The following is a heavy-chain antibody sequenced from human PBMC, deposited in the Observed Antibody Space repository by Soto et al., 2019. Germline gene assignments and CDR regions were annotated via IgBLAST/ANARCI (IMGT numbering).Heavy chain of an antibody. Sequence: SLRLSCAASGFTLSNYAMHWVRQAPGKGLEWVAVISHDGRNNYYADSVKGRFTISRDNSKSTLSLQMNSLRPEDTAVYYCARELLRYSGLDYWGQGTLVTVSS. J-gene: IGHJ4*02. V-gene: IGHV3-30*04. CDR3: ARELLRYSGLDY. CDR1: GFTLSNYA. D-gene: IGHD5-12*01. CDR2: ISHDGRNN.